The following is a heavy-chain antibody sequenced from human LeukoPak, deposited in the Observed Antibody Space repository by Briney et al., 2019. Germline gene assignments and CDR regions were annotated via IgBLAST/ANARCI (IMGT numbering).Heavy chain of an antibody. CDR1: GDSISSSSYY. D-gene: IGHD3-22*01. J-gene: IGHJ6*03. Sequence: SETLSLTCTVSGDSISSSSYYWSWIRQPAGKGLEWIGRIYTSGSTNYNPSLKSRVTMSVDTSKNQFSLKLSSVTAADTAVYYCARDKEAVYYDSSGRGRYYYYYYMDVWGKGTTVTISS. CDR3: ARDKEAVYYDSSGRGRYYYYYYMDV. V-gene: IGHV4-61*02. CDR2: IYTSGST.